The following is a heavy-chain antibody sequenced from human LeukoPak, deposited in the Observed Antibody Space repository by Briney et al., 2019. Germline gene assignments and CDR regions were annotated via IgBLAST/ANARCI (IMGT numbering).Heavy chain of an antibody. J-gene: IGHJ5*02. CDR1: GYTFTSYG. CDR3: ARDRYCGGDCYSWFDP. CDR2: ISAYNGNT. D-gene: IGHD2-21*02. V-gene: IGHV1-18*01. Sequence: ASVKVSCKASGYTFTSYGISWVRQAPGQGLEWMGWISAYNGNTNYAQKLQGRVTMTTDTSTSTAYMELRSLRSEDTAVYYCARDRYCGGDCYSWFDPWGQGTLVTVSS.